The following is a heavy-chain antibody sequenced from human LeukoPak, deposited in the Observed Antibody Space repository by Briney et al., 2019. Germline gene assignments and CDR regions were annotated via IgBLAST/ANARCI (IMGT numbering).Heavy chain of an antibody. V-gene: IGHV4-34*01. D-gene: IGHD2-15*01. J-gene: IGHJ4*02. Sequence: SETLSLTCAVYGGSFSGYYWTWIRQPPGKGLEWIGEINHRGSNNYNPSLESQVTISVDTSKNHFSLDLTSVTAADTAVYYCASGGWYRGYWGQGTLVTVSS. CDR1: GGSFSGYY. CDR3: ASGGWYRGY. CDR2: INHRGSN.